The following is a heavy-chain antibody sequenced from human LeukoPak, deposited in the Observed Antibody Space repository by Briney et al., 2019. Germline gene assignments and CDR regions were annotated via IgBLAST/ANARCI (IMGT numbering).Heavy chain of an antibody. CDR3: ARDFGYSYGPFDY. CDR2: IYYSGST. V-gene: IGHV4-39*07. CDR1: GGSISSSSYY. J-gene: IGHJ4*02. D-gene: IGHD5-18*01. Sequence: PSETLSLTCTVSGGSISSSSYYWGWIRQPPGKGLEWIGSIYYSGSTYYNPSLKSRVTISVDTSKNQFSLKLSSVTAADTAVYYCARDFGYSYGPFDYWGQGTLVTVSS.